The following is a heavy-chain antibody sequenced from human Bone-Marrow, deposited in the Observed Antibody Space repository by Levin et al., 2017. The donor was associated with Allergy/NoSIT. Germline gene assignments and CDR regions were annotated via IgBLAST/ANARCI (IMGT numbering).Heavy chain of an antibody. V-gene: IGHV3-30-3*01. CDR3: ARTRTDYGDQGAFDI. CDR1: GFTFSSYA. J-gene: IGHJ3*02. CDR2: ISYDGSNK. D-gene: IGHD4-17*01. Sequence: GGSLRLSCAASGFTFSSYAMHWVRQAPGKGLEWVAVISYDGSNKYYADSVKGRFTISRDNSKNTLYLQMNSLRAEDTAVYYCARTRTDYGDQGAFDIWGQGTMVTVSS.